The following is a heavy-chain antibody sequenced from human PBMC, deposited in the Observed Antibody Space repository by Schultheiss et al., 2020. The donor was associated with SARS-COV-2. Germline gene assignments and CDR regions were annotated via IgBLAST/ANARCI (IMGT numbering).Heavy chain of an antibody. CDR2: INHSGST. D-gene: IGHD6-19*01. V-gene: IGHV4-59*12. CDR1: GGSISSYY. CDR3: ARGSIAVAGTSYYFDY. J-gene: IGHJ4*02. Sequence: SQTLSLTCTVSGGSISSYYWSWIRQPAGKGLEWIGEINHSGSTNYNPSLKSRVTISVDTSKNQFSLKLSSVTAADTAVYYCARGSIAVAGTSYYFDYWGQGTLVTVSS.